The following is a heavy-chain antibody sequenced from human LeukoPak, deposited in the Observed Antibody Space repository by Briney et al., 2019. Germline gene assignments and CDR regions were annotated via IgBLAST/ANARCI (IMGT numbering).Heavy chain of an antibody. CDR1: GYTFNSYA. CDR3: ARGTTGSHDAFDI. Sequence: GASVKVSCKASGYTFNSYAINWVRQAPGQGLGWMGWISTYTGYTNYAQKLQGRVTMTTATSTSTAYMELRSLRSDDTAFYYCARGTTGSHDAFDIWGQGTMVTVSS. J-gene: IGHJ3*02. V-gene: IGHV1-18*01. CDR2: ISTYTGYT. D-gene: IGHD1-1*01.